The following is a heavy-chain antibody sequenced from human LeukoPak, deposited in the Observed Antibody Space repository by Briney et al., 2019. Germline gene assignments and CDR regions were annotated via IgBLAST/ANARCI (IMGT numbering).Heavy chain of an antibody. CDR2: IYWNDDK. D-gene: IGHD3-16*01. V-gene: IGHV2-5*01. Sequence: SGPTLVKPTQTLTLTCTFSGFSLSSNGVGVGWIRQPPGKALEWLAVIYWNDDKRYSPSLKNRLTITKDTSKNQVVLRLTNMDPVDTATYYCAQTPEGRHSYGFNYFDSWGQGALVTVSS. J-gene: IGHJ4*02. CDR1: GFSLSSNGVG. CDR3: AQTPEGRHSYGFNYFDS.